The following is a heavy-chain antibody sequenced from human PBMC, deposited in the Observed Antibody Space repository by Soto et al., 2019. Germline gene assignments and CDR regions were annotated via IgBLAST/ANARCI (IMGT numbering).Heavy chain of an antibody. CDR2: ISGSGGSI. Sequence: EVQLLESGGGLVQPGGSLRLSCAASGFTFSSYAMRWVRQAPGKGLEWVSAISGSGGSIYYADSVKGRFTISRDNSKNTLYLQMSSLRAEDTAVYYCARRGSGSCYDYWGQGTLVTVSS. J-gene: IGHJ4*02. D-gene: IGHD1-26*01. V-gene: IGHV3-23*01. CDR3: ARRGSGSCYDY. CDR1: GFTFSSYA.